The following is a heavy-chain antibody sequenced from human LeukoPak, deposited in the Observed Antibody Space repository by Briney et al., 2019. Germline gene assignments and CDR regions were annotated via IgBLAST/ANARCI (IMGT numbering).Heavy chain of an antibody. Sequence: VRQPPGKGLEWIGSIYYSGSTYYNPSLKSRVTISVDTSKNQFSLKLSSVTAADTAVYYCARLPGFWSGYVYWYFDLWGRGTLVTVSS. D-gene: IGHD3-3*01. J-gene: IGHJ2*01. V-gene: IGHV4-39*01. CDR2: IYYSGST. CDR3: ARLPGFWSGYVYWYFDL.